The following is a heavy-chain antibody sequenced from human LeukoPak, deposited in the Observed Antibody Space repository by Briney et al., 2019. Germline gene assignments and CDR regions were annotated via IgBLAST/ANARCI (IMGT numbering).Heavy chain of an antibody. J-gene: IGHJ1*01. D-gene: IGHD6-19*01. CDR1: GGPFSSYA. V-gene: IGHV1-69*06. Sequence: SVKVSCKASGGPFSSYAITWVRQAPGQGLECMEEIIPIFGTTNYAQKFQGRVTITADKSTSTAYMELSSLRSEDTAIYYCACGPPRKGAVAGSYPQHWGQGTLVTVSS. CDR3: ACGPPRKGAVAGSYPQH. CDR2: IIPIFGTT.